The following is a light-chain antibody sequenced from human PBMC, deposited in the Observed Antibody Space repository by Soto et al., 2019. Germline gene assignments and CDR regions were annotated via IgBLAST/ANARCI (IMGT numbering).Light chain of an antibody. CDR1: QDVTTN. V-gene: IGKV3-15*01. CDR3: QQRSNWPPLT. J-gene: IGKJ4*01. CDR2: DIS. Sequence: EISITQFQSILSASQGQGATLSCRAAQDVTTNFAWYQLRRGQPPRLLIYDISTRATGVPARFSGSGSGTEFTLTISGLQSEDFALYYCQQRSNWPPLTFGGGTKVDIK.